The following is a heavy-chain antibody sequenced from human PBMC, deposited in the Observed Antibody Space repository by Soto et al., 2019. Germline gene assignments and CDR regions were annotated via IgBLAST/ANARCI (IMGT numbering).Heavy chain of an antibody. Sequence: QVQLVQSGAEVKKPGSSVKVSCKTSGGTFNTYAISWVRQAPGQGLEWMGGIIPIFDTASYAQKFQGRVKVTSNESTSTAYMELSSLRAKDTSVYYCARGVTSYGDQEYFELWGRGTLVIFSS. CDR1: GGTFNTYA. D-gene: IGHD4-17*01. CDR2: IIPIFDTA. V-gene: IGHV1-69*05. J-gene: IGHJ2*01. CDR3: ARGVTSYGDQEYFEL.